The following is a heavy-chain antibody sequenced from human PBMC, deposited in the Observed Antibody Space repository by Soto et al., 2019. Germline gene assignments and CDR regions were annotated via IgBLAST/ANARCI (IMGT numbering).Heavy chain of an antibody. CDR2: IYWDEDK. CDR1: GFTLITNGVG. D-gene: IGHD3-22*01. Sequence: QITLKESGPTLVKPTQNLTLTCTLSGFTLITNGVGVGRIRQPPGKALEWLALIYWDEDKRYSTTLKRRLTITRDTSKNQVVLTMTNMDPVDSATYYCAPKPKDYDTSGFGYWGQGTLVTVSS. V-gene: IGHV2-5*02. J-gene: IGHJ4*02. CDR3: APKPKDYDTSGFGY.